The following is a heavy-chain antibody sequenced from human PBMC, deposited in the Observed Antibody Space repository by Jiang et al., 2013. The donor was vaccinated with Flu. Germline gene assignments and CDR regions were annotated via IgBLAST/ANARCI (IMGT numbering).Heavy chain of an antibody. CDR2: INHSGST. D-gene: IGHD5-24*01. J-gene: IGHJ4*02. V-gene: IGHV4-34*01. CDR1: GGSFSGYY. CDR3: ARQGKWLQFLDY. Sequence: LLKPSETLSLTCAVYGGSFSGYYWSWIRQPPGKGLEWIGEINHSGSTNYNPSLKSRVTISVDTSKNQFSLKLSSVTAADTAVYYCARQGKWLQFLDYWGQGTLVTVSS.